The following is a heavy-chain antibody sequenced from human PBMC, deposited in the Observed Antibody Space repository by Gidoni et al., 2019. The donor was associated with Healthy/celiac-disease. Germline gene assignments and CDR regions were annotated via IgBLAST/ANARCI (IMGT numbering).Heavy chain of an antibody. V-gene: IGHV4-39*01. D-gene: IGHD5-12*01. Sequence: QLQLQESGPGLVKPSATLSLTCTVSGGSISSSSYYWGWIRQPPGKGLEWIGSIYYSGSTYYNPSLKSRVTISVDTSKNQFSLKLSSVTAADTAVYYCARQGTVATNPDAFDIWGQGTMVTVSS. CDR1: GGSISSSSYY. J-gene: IGHJ3*02. CDR3: ARQGTVATNPDAFDI. CDR2: IYYSGST.